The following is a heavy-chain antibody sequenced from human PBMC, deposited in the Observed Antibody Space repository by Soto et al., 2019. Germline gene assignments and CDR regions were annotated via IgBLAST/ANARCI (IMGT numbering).Heavy chain of an antibody. J-gene: IGHJ6*02. CDR1: GYSFTSYW. D-gene: IGHD3-10*01. CDR2: IYPGDSET. V-gene: IGHV5-51*01. Sequence: GESLKISCKGSGYSFTSYWIGWVRQMPGKGLEWMGIIYPGDSETRYSPSFQGQVTISADKSISTAYLQWSSLKASDTAIYYCAIAMYYFGSGSYVGMDVWGQGTTVTVSS. CDR3: AIAMYYFGSGSYVGMDV.